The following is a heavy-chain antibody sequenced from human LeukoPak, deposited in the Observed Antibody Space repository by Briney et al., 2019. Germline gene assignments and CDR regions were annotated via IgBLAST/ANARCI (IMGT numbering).Heavy chain of an antibody. CDR1: GYSFIGYY. CDR3: ARGGQWGSGYQAFQH. CDR2: INPNSGGT. D-gene: IGHD3-22*01. V-gene: IGHV1-2*02. Sequence: ASVTVSCKASGYSFIGYYMHWVRQAPGQGLEWMGWINPNSGGTNYAQKFQGRVTMTRDTSISTAYMELSRLRSDDTAVYYCARGGQWGSGYQAFQHWGQGTLVTVSS. J-gene: IGHJ1*01.